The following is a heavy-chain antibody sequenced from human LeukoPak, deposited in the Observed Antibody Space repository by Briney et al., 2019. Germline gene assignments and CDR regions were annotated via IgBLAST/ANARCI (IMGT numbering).Heavy chain of an antibody. CDR1: GGSISSYY. CDR2: IYYSGST. J-gene: IGHJ4*02. CDR3: AREGVSWNLNY. V-gene: IGHV4-39*07. Sequence: SETLSLTCTVSGGSISSYYWGWIRQPPGKGLEWIGSIYYSGSTYYNPSLKSRVTISVDTSKNQFSLKLSSVTAADTAVYYCAREGVSWNLNYWGQGTLVTVSS. D-gene: IGHD1-1*01.